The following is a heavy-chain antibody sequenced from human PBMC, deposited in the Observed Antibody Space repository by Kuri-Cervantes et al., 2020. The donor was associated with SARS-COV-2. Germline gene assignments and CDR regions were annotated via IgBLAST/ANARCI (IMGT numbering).Heavy chain of an antibody. Sequence: GESLKISCAASGFTFSTYSMTWVRQAPGKGLEWVSSISSSSSQRYYVDLVKGRFTISRDNAKNSLYLQMNSLRAEDTAVYYCASLLSGGGAHLYYFYMDAWGKGTSVTVSS. V-gene: IGHV3-21*01. CDR1: GFTFSTYS. D-gene: IGHD3-16*01. CDR2: ISSSSSQR. J-gene: IGHJ6*03. CDR3: ASLLSGGGAHLYYFYMDA.